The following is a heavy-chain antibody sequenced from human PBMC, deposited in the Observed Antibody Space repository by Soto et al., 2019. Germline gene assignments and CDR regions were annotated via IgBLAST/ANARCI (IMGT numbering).Heavy chain of an antibody. V-gene: IGHV2-70*11. D-gene: IGHD2-21*01. Sequence: ESCPTPVNPTQTLRLTCTLSGFSVSTTGTCVTWIRQPPGKALEWLARMNWDDDKYYNRSLKTRLTISKDTSRNQVVLTMTNMDPVDTATYYCARILAGPYYFFAMDIWGQGTTVTVSS. CDR1: GFSVSTTGTC. CDR2: MNWDDDK. CDR3: ARILAGPYYFFAMDI. J-gene: IGHJ6*02.